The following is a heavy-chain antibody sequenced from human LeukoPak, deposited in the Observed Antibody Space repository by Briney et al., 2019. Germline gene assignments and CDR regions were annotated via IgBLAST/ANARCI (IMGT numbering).Heavy chain of an antibody. D-gene: IGHD3-22*01. CDR1: GGTFSSYA. CDR3: ARVSYYDSSGYYYGYFDY. J-gene: IGHJ4*02. Sequence: ASVKVSCKASGGTFSSYAISWVRQAPGQGLEWMGEIIPIFGTANYAQKFQGRVTITADKSTSTAYMELSSLRSEDTAVYYCARVSYYDSSGYYYGYFDYWGQGTLVTVSS. V-gene: IGHV1-69*06. CDR2: IIPIFGTA.